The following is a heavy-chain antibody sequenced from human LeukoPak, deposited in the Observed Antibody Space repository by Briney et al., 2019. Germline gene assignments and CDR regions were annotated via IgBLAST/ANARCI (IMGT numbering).Heavy chain of an antibody. J-gene: IGHJ5*02. D-gene: IGHD1-26*01. CDR3: ARSRSYKVSWFDP. CDR2: IYYSGST. Sequence: SETLSLTCTVSGGSISSYYWSWIRQPPGKGLEWIGYIYYSGSTNYNPSLKSRVTISVDTSKNQFSLKLSSVTAADTAVYYCARSRSYKVSWFDPWGQGTLVTASS. CDR1: GGSISSYY. V-gene: IGHV4-59*01.